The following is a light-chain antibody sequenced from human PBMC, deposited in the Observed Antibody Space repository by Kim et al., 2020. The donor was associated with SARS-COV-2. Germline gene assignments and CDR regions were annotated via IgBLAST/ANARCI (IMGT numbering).Light chain of an antibody. J-gene: IGLJ1*01. V-gene: IGLV1-40*01. CDR1: SSNIGAGYD. CDR2: GNS. Sequence: QSVLTQPPSVSGAPGQRVTISCTGSSSNIGAGYDVHWYQQLPGTAPKLLIYGNSNRPSGVPDRFSGSKSGTSASLAITGLQAEDEADYYCQSYDSINEVFGTGTKVTVL. CDR3: QSYDSINEV.